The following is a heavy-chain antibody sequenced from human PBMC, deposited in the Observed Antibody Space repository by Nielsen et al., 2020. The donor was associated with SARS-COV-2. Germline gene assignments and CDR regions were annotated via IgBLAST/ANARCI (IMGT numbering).Heavy chain of an antibody. D-gene: IGHD3-3*01. Sequence: ASVQVSCKASGYTFTSYYMHWVRQAPGQGLEWMGIINPSGGSTSYAQKFQGRVTMTRDTSTSTVYMELSSLRSEDTAVYYCARGRGITIFGVVPPGVWGQGTTVTVSS. CDR2: INPSGGST. V-gene: IGHV1-46*01. CDR1: GYTFTSYY. CDR3: ARGRGITIFGVVPPGV. J-gene: IGHJ6*02.